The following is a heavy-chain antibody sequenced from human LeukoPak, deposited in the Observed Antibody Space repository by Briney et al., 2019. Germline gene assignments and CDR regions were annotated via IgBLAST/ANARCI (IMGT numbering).Heavy chain of an antibody. CDR1: GYTFTGYY. V-gene: IGHV1-46*01. D-gene: IGHD2-21*02. CDR3: ARSRLLLDY. Sequence: ASVKVSCKASGYTFTGYYMHWVRQAPGQGLEWMGIISPSGGSTTYAQKFQGRVTMTGDTSTGTVYMELSSLRSEDTAVYYCARSRLLLDYWGQGTLVTVSS. J-gene: IGHJ4*02. CDR2: ISPSGGST.